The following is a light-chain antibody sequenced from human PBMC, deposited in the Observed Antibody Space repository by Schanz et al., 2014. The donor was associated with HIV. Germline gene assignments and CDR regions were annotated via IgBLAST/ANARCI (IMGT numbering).Light chain of an antibody. V-gene: IGKV1-8*01. CDR3: LQLNNFPFT. Sequence: AIRITQSPSSLSASTGDRVTITCRASQGISSYLAWYQQKPGKAPKLLIYAASTLQSGVPSRFSGSGFGTSFTLTISSLQPEDFATYYCLQLNNFPFTFGPGTKVDLK. CDR1: QGISSY. CDR2: AAS. J-gene: IGKJ3*01.